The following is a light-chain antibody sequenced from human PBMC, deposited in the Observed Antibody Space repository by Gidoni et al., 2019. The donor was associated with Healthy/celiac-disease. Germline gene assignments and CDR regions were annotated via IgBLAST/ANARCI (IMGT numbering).Light chain of an antibody. J-gene: IGLJ2*01. Sequence: SSGLTQDPAVSVALGQTVRITCQGDSLRSSYASWYQQKPGQAPVPVIYGKNNRPSGIPDRFSGSSSGNTASLTITGAQEEDEADYYCNARDSSGNNVVFGGGTKLTVL. CDR3: NARDSSGNNVV. CDR1: SLRSSY. V-gene: IGLV3-19*01. CDR2: GKN.